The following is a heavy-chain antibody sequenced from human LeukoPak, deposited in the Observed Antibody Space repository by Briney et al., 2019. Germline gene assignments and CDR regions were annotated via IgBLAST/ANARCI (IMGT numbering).Heavy chain of an antibody. Sequence: SVKVSCKASGGTFSSYAISWVRQAPGQGLEWMGRIIPIFGTANYAQKFQGRVTITTDESTSTAYMELSSLRSEDTAVYYCAGGPYRYYDSSGYRYAFDIRGQGTMVTVSS. V-gene: IGHV1-69*05. CDR3: AGGPYRYYDSSGYRYAFDI. J-gene: IGHJ3*02. CDR1: GGTFSSYA. D-gene: IGHD3-22*01. CDR2: IIPIFGTA.